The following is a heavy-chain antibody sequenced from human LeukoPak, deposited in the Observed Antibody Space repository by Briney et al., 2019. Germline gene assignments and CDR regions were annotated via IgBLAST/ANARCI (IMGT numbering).Heavy chain of an antibody. CDR1: GFSFSNYW. J-gene: IGHJ3*02. CDR2: VKQDGSEQ. Sequence: GGSLRLSYVASGFSFSNYWMSWVRQGPEKGLEWVANVKQDGSEQYYMDFVKGRVTISRDNAKNSMYLQMNSLRVEDTALYYCARTTLAVAGTGYAFDIWGQGTVVIVSS. CDR3: ARTTLAVAGTGYAFDI. V-gene: IGHV3-7*01. D-gene: IGHD6-19*01.